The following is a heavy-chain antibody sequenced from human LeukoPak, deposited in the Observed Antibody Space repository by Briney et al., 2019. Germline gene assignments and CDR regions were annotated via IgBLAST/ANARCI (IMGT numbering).Heavy chain of an antibody. CDR3: ARDIEAAGLFLDY. Sequence: GGSLRLSCAACGFSFRSHWMSWLRKAPGEGLEGVANMKYDGSEKYYVDSVKGRFTISRDNARNALYLKMNSMRAEDTAVYYCARDIEAAGLFLDYWGQGTLVTVSS. V-gene: IGHV3-7*01. J-gene: IGHJ4*02. CDR2: MKYDGSEK. D-gene: IGHD6-13*01. CDR1: GFSFRSHW.